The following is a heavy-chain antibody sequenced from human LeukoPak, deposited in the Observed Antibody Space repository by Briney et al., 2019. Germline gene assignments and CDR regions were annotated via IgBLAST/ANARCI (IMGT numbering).Heavy chain of an antibody. CDR2: INPNSGVT. V-gene: IGHV1-2*06. Sequence: GASVKVSCKASGYTFTAYSVHWVRQAPGQGLEWTGRINPNSGVTNYAQKFQGRVTMTRDTSISTAYMDLSRLTSDDTAVYYCAKTTDSGYGHDYWGQGTLVTVSS. J-gene: IGHJ4*02. D-gene: IGHD5-12*01. CDR3: AKTTDSGYGHDY. CDR1: GYTFTAYS.